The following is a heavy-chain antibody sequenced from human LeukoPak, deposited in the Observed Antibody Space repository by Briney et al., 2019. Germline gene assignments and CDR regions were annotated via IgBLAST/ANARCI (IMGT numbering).Heavy chain of an antibody. V-gene: IGHV4-59*12. CDR3: ASLEYSSSLGGFDY. Sequence: GSLRLSCAASGFTFSSYAMSWIRQPPGKGLEWIGYIYYSGSTYYNPSLKSRVTISLDRSKNQFSLKLSSVTAADTAVYYCASLEYSSSLGGFDYWGQGTLVTVSS. CDR1: GFTFSSYA. D-gene: IGHD6-6*01. CDR2: IYYSGST. J-gene: IGHJ4*02.